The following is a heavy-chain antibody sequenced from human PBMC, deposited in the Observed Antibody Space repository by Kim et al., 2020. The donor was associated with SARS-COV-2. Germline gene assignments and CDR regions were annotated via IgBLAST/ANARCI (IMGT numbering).Heavy chain of an antibody. CDR3: TTEGYSYEYYYYMDV. J-gene: IGHJ6*03. V-gene: IGHV3-15*01. Sequence: APVKGRFTISRDDSKNTLYRQMNSLKTEDTAVYYCTTEGYSYEYYYYMDVWGKGTTVTVSS. D-gene: IGHD5-18*01.